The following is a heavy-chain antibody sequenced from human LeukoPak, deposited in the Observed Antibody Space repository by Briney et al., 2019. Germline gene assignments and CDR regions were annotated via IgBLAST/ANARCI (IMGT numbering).Heavy chain of an antibody. D-gene: IGHD2-15*01. CDR3: ARDVDCSGGSCYSYYGMDV. CDR2: IKLDGSEK. CDR1: GFTFGKYW. J-gene: IGHJ6*02. Sequence: GGSLRLSCVASGFTFGKYWMSWVRQAPGKGLEWVANIKLDGSEKNYVDSVKGRFTISRDNSKNTLYLQMNSLRAEDTAVYYCARDVDCSGGSCYSYYGMDVWGQGTTVTVSS. V-gene: IGHV3-7*01.